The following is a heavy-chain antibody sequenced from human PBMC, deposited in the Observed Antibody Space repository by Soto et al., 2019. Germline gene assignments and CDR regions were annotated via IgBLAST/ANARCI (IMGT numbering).Heavy chain of an antibody. CDR1: GDSISSYY. J-gene: IGHJ4*02. CDR3: ARQLHCGGDCKYFDY. Sequence: PSETLSLTCTVSGDSISSYYWSWIRQPPGKGLEWIGYIYYSGSTNYNPSLKSRVTISVDTSKNQFSLKLSSVTAADTAVYYCARQLHCGGDCKYFDYWGQGTLVTVSS. V-gene: IGHV4-59*08. D-gene: IGHD2-21*01. CDR2: IYYSGST.